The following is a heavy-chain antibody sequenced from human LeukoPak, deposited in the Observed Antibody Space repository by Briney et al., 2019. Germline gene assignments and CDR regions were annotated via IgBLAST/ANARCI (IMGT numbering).Heavy chain of an antibody. CDR1: GVSISSYY. V-gene: IGHV4-59*01. J-gene: IGHJ3*02. D-gene: IGHD5-12*01. CDR2: IYYSGST. Sequence: KPSETLSLTCTVSGVSISSYYWIWIRQPPGKGLEWIGYIYYSGSTNYNPSLKSRVTISVDTSKNQFSLKLSSVTAADTAVYYCARNSPRGYAHAFDIWGQGTMVTVSS. CDR3: ARNSPRGYAHAFDI.